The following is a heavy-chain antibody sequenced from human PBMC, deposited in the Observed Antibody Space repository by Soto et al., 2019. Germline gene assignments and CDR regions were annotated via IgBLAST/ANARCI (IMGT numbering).Heavy chain of an antibody. CDR3: ARAPILVSVTLHENYFDS. V-gene: IGHV1-18*04. CDR2: ISAYNGNT. D-gene: IGHD2-21*02. CDR1: GYTYTSYG. J-gene: IGHJ4*02. Sequence: ASVKVSCKASGYTYTSYGISWVRQAPGQGLEWMGWISAYNGNTNYAQKLQGRVTMTTDTSTSTAYMELRSLRSDDTGVYYCARAPILVSVTLHENYFDSWGQGTLVTVSS.